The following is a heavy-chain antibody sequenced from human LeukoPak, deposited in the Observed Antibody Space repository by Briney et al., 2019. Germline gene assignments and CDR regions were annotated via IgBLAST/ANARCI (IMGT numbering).Heavy chain of an antibody. CDR1: GGTFSSYA. CDR2: IIPILGIA. V-gene: IGHV1-69*04. D-gene: IGHD4-17*01. Sequence: ASVKVSCKASGGTFSSYAISWVRQAPGQGLEWMGRIIPILGIANYAQKFQGRVTITADKSTSTAYMELSSLRSEDTAVYYCASNPWTTAPINYCYGMDVWGQGTTVTVSS. J-gene: IGHJ6*02. CDR3: ASNPWTTAPINYCYGMDV.